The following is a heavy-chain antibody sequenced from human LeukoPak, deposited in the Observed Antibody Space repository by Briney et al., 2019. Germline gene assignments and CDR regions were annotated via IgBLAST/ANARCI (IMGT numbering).Heavy chain of an antibody. D-gene: IGHD3-22*01. J-gene: IGHJ5*02. CDR1: GFTFSSYA. Sequence: GGSLRLSCAVSGFTFSSYAMHWVRQAPGKGLEWVAVISYDGSNKYYADSVKGRFTISRDNSKNTLYLQMNSLRAEDTAVYYCARDSYDYYDSSGLTSPWGQGTLVTVSS. CDR2: ISYDGSNK. CDR3: ARDSYDYYDSSGLTSP. V-gene: IGHV3-30-3*01.